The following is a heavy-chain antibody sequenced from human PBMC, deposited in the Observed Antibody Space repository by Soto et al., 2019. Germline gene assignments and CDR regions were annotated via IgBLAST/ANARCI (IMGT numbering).Heavy chain of an antibody. CDR1: GFTFSSYG. CDR3: ARDLPHYYGSGSPVGYYYGMDV. D-gene: IGHD3-10*01. J-gene: IGHJ6*02. V-gene: IGHV3-30*03. CDR2: ISYDGSNK. Sequence: GSLRLSCAASGFTFSSYGMHWVRQAPGKGLEWVAVISYDGSNKYYADSVKGRFTISRDNSKNTLYLQMNSLRAEDTAVYYWARDLPHYYGSGSPVGYYYGMDVWGQGTTVTVSS.